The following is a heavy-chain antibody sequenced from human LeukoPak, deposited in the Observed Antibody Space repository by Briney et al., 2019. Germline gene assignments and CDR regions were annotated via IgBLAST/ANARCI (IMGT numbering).Heavy chain of an antibody. CDR2: IYASGST. V-gene: IGHV4-4*07. CDR1: GGSISSYY. D-gene: IGHD6-25*01. J-gene: IGHJ3*02. Sequence: SSETLSLTCTVSGGSISSYYWSWIRQPAGKGLEWIGRIYASGSTNCNPSLKNRVTMSVDTSKNQFSLKLSSVTAADTAVYYCARDLIEQRYAFDIWGQGTMVTVSS. CDR3: ARDLIEQRYAFDI.